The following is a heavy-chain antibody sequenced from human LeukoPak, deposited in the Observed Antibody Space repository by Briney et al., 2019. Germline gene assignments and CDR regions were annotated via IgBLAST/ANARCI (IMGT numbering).Heavy chain of an antibody. D-gene: IGHD3-10*01. J-gene: IGHJ4*02. CDR3: ARVFRGSGSYVFDY. CDR2: IYHSGST. V-gene: IGHV4-4*02. Sequence: SETLSLTCAVSGGSISSSNWWSWVRQPPGKGLERIGEIYHSGSTNYNPSLKSRVTISVDKSKNQFSLKLSSVTAADTAVYYCARVFRGSGSYVFDYWGQGTLVTVSS. CDR1: GGSISSSNW.